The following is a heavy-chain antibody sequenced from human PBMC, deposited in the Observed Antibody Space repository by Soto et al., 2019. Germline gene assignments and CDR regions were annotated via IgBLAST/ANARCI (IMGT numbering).Heavy chain of an antibody. D-gene: IGHD4-17*01. CDR3: ARVGWTTVGYYFDY. CDR2: IHYSGST. V-gene: IGHV4-59*01. CDR1: VVSISGYY. J-gene: IGHJ4*02. Sequence: SETLSLTCTVSVVSISGYYWSWIRQPPGKGLEWIGYIHYSGSTKYNPSLKSRVSISVDTSKSQFSLKLSSVTAADTAVYYCARVGWTTVGYYFDYWGQGALVTVSS.